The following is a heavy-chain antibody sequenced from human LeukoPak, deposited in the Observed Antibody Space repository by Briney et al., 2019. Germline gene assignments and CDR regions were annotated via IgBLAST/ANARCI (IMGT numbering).Heavy chain of an antibody. D-gene: IGHD6-19*01. CDR1: GFIISCYV. Sequence: GGSMRFSWAAGGFIISCYVMRWVRQAAGKGLGWVLAFSGSCGSTYYADFVRGRFTISRDNSKNTLYLQMNSLRAEVTAVYYCAKYYSSGMNYWGQGTLVTVPS. J-gene: IGHJ4*02. V-gene: IGHV3-23*01. CDR3: AKYYSSGMNY. CDR2: FSGSCGST.